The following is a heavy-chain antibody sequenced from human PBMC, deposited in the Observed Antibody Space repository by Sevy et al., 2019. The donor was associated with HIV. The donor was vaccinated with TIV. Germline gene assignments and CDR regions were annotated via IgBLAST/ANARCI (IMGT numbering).Heavy chain of an antibody. D-gene: IGHD3-22*01. CDR2: ISRTSTTT. J-gene: IGHJ5*02. V-gene: IGHV3-48*02. CDR3: AREAYYYDSREENWFDP. CDR1: GFTFSTYS. Sequence: GGSLRLPCKASGFTFSTYSMHWVRQAPGKGLEWVSSISRTSTTTYYADSAKGRFTISRDNAKNSLYLQMNSLRDEDTAVYYCAREAYYYDSREENWFDPWGQGTLVTVSS.